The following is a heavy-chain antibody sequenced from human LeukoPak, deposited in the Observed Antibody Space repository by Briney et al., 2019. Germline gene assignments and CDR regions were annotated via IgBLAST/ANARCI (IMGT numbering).Heavy chain of an antibody. D-gene: IGHD1-1*01. J-gene: IGHJ6*03. Sequence: ASVKVSCKASGYTFTSYGISWVRQAPGQGLEWMGWISAYNGNTNYAQKLQGRVTMTTDTSTSTAYMELRSLRSEDTAVYYCARDERKTHYMDVWGKGTTVTVSS. CDR3: ARDERKTHYMDV. V-gene: IGHV1-18*01. CDR2: ISAYNGNT. CDR1: GYTFTSYG.